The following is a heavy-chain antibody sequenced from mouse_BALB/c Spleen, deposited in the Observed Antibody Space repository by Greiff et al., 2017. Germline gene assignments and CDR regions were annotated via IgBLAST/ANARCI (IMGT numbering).Heavy chain of an antibody. V-gene: IGHV3-2*02. Sequence: EVQLVESGPGLVKPSQSLSLTCTVTGYSITSDYAWNWIRQFPGNKLEWMGYISYSGSTSYNPSLKSRISITRDTSKNQFFLQLNSVTTEDTATYYCARDGYGNSWFAYWGQGTLVTVSA. CDR2: ISYSGST. CDR3: ARDGYGNSWFAY. J-gene: IGHJ3*01. D-gene: IGHD2-10*02. CDR1: GYSITSDYA.